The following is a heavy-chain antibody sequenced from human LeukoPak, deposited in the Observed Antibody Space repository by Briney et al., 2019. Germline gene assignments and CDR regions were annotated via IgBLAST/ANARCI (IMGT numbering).Heavy chain of an antibody. CDR1: GFTFSSYA. D-gene: IGHD2-15*01. J-gene: IGHJ4*02. CDR3: YCSGGSWEDY. Sequence: GGSLRLSCAASGFTFSSYAMSWVRQAPGKGLEWVSAISGSGGSTYYADSVKGRFTISRDNSKNTLYLQMNSLRAEDTAVYYTYCSGGSWEDYWGRGTLVTVSS. V-gene: IGHV3-23*01. CDR2: ISGSGGST.